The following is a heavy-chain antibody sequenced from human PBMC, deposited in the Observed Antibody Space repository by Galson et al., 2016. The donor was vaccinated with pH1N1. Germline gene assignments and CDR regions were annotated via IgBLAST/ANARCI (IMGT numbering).Heavy chain of an antibody. J-gene: IGHJ6*02. CDR2: IWFDGRNK. CDR1: GFTFKNYG. V-gene: IGHV3-33*06. D-gene: IGHD1-26*01. CDR3: AKVWGPYNGSFPFNNYYTLDV. Sequence: SLRLSCAASGFTFKNYGMHWVRQAPGKGLEWVAVIWFDGRNKYCADSVRGRFTISRDNSKNTLYLQMSSLREEDTAMYYCAKVWGPYNGSFPFNNYYTLDVWGQGTKVTVFS.